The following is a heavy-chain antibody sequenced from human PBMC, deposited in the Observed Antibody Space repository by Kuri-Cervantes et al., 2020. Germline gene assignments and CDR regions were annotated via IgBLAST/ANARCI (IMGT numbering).Heavy chain of an antibody. CDR1: GFTFSSYR. V-gene: IGHV3-48*01. J-gene: IGHJ6*04. CDR3: ARDRDDFWRGYWDRGIVSLEDV. D-gene: IGHD3-3*01. CDR2: ISSSSSTI. Sequence: GGSLRLSCVASGFTFSSYRMNWVRQAPGKGLEWVSYISSSSSTIYYADSVKGRFTISRDNSKNTLYLQMNSLRAEDTAVYYCARDRDDFWRGYWDRGIVSLEDVWGKGTTVTVSS.